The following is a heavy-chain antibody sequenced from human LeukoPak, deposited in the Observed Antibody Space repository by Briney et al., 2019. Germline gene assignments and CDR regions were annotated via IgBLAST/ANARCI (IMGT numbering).Heavy chain of an antibody. CDR3: ARDDGYSYGYGY. V-gene: IGHV3-21*01. Sequence: GGSLRLSCAASGFTFSSYSMNWVRQAPGKGLEWVSSISSSSSYIYYADSVKGRFTISRDNAKNPLYLQMNSLRAEDTAVYYCARDDGYSYGYGYWGQGTLVTVSS. D-gene: IGHD5-18*01. J-gene: IGHJ4*02. CDR2: ISSSSSYI. CDR1: GFTFSSYS.